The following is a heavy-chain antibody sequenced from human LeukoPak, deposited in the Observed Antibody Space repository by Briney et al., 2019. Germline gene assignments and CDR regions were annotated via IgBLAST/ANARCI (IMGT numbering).Heavy chain of an antibody. Sequence: ASVTVSCKASGYTFTSYGISRVRPAPGQGLEWMGWISPYNGNTNYAQKLQGRVTMTADTSTSTDYMELKSLRSDDTAVYYCARVVVVAATEDPYYFDYWGQGTLVTVSS. D-gene: IGHD2-15*01. J-gene: IGHJ4*02. CDR3: ARVVVVAATEDPYYFDY. V-gene: IGHV1-18*01. CDR2: ISPYNGNT. CDR1: GYTFTSYG.